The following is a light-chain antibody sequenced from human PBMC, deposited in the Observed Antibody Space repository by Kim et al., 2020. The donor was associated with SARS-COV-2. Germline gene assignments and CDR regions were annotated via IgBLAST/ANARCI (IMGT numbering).Light chain of an antibody. CDR1: QLGYKY. Sequence: VSVPPGHTAGITCSGDQLGYKYVCWYHQGPGQSPVLVIYQNKNRPSGIPERFSGSNSGNTATLTISGTQAMDEADYYCQAWDTTVVFGGGTQLTVL. J-gene: IGLJ2*01. CDR2: QNK. CDR3: QAWDTTVV. V-gene: IGLV3-1*01.